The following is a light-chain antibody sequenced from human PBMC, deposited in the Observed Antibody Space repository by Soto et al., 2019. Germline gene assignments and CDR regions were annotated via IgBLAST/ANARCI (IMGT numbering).Light chain of an antibody. Sequence: DIQMTQSPSSLSASVGDRVTITCQASQDISNYLNWYQQKPGKAPKLLIYDASNLETGVPSRFSGSGSGTDFPFTISSLQPEDLATYSCQQYDNLPLTFGPGTKVDIK. CDR2: DAS. CDR1: QDISNY. J-gene: IGKJ3*01. CDR3: QQYDNLPLT. V-gene: IGKV1-33*01.